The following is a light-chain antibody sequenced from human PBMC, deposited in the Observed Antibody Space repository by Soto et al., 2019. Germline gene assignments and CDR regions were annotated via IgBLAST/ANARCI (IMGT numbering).Light chain of an antibody. CDR2: GAS. V-gene: IGKV3-20*01. Sequence: EIVLTQSPGTLSLSPGERATLSCRASQSVSSSYLAWYQQKPGQAPRLLIYGASSRATGIPDRFSGSGSGTDSTLTISRLEPEDFAVYYCQQSNTFGQGTKLEIK. J-gene: IGKJ2*01. CDR1: QSVSSSY. CDR3: QQSNT.